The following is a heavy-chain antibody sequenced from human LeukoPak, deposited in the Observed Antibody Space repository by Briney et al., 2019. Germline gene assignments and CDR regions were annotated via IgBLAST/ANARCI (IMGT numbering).Heavy chain of an antibody. Sequence: ASVKVSCKASGYTFTGYYMHWVRQAPGQGLEWMGRINPNSGGTNYAQKFQGRVTMTRDTSISTAYMELSRLRSDDTAVYYCARSSAVAGSDFDYWGQGTLVTVS. CDR1: GYTFTGYY. CDR3: ARSSAVAGSDFDY. V-gene: IGHV1-2*06. J-gene: IGHJ4*02. CDR2: INPNSGGT. D-gene: IGHD6-19*01.